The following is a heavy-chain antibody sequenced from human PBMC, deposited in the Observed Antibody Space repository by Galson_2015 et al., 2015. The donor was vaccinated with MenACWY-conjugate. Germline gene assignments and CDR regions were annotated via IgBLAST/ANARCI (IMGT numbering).Heavy chain of an antibody. CDR2: IYPGDFDT. V-gene: IGHV5-51*01. CDR3: ARGGRGPAASFHY. CDR1: GYDFGDFW. Sequence: QSGAEVKKPGESLAMSCPGSGYDFGDFWIGWERQMPGKGLEWMGIIYPGDFDTRYSPSFQGQVTVSADKATSAAYLQWNNLKASDTAMYYCARGGRGPAASFHYWGQGTLVTVSS. D-gene: IGHD2-2*01. J-gene: IGHJ4*02.